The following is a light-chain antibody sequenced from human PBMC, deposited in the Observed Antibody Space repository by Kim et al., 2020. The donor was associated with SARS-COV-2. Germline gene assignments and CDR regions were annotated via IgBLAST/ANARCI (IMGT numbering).Light chain of an antibody. V-gene: IGKV3-15*01. CDR2: GAS. Sequence: EIVMTQSPATLSVSPGERATLSCRASQSVSSNLVWYQQKPGQAPRLLIYGASTRATGIPARFSGSGSGTEFTLTISSLQSEDFAVYYCQQYNNLPLTFGHGTKVEIK. CDR3: QQYNNLPLT. CDR1: QSVSSN. J-gene: IGKJ1*01.